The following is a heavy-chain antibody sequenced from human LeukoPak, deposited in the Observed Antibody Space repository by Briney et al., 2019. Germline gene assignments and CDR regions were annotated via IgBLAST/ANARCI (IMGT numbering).Heavy chain of an antibody. CDR3: ARSLELRYFDWLLPKATPFDY. J-gene: IGHJ4*02. CDR2: MNPNSGNT. V-gene: IGHV1-8*01. CDR1: GYTFTSYD. D-gene: IGHD3-9*01. Sequence: GASVKVSCKASGYTFTSYDINWVRQATGQGLEWMGWMNPNSGNTGYAQKFQGRVTMTRNTSISTAYMELSSLRSEDTAVYYCARSLELRYFDWLLPKATPFDYWGQGTLVTVSS.